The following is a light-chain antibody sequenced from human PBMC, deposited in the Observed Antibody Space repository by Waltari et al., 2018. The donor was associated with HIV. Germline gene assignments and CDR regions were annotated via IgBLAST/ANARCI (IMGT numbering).Light chain of an antibody. CDR3: CSSAGKYTFV. CDR1: SNDVGAYNY. Sequence: QSALTQSRSVSGSPGQSITISCTGTSNDVGAYNYVYWYQQHPGRAPKLLIFDLVRRPSGVPDRFSGSKSGNTASLTISGLQAEDEADYYCCSSAGKYTFVFGTGTTVTVL. CDR2: DLV. J-gene: IGLJ1*01. V-gene: IGLV2-11*01.